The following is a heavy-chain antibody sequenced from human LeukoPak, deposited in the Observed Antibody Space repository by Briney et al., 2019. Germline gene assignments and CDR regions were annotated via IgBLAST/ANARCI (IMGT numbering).Heavy chain of an antibody. V-gene: IGHV3-23*01. J-gene: IGHJ4*02. CDR3: SRDPTFVVTTGDY. CDR2: IGGSGGAT. Sequence: PGGSLRLSCAASGFAFSSYVLSWVRQAPGKGLKWVSAIGGSGGATYYADSVKGRFTISRDNSRLYLQMNSLRAEDTAVYYCSRDPTFVVTTGDYWGQGTLVTVSS. CDR1: GFAFSSYV. D-gene: IGHD2-21*01.